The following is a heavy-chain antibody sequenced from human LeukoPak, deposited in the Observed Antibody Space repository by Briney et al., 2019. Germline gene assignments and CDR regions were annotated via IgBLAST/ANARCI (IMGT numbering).Heavy chain of an antibody. CDR2: ISGSGGST. V-gene: IGHV3-23*01. Sequence: GGSLRLSCAASGFTFSSYAMSWVRQAPGKGLEWVSAISGSGGSTYYADSVKGRFTISRDNSKNTLYLQMNSLRAEDTAVYYCAKARSGGSYHIVDYWGQGTLVTVSS. CDR1: GFTFSSYA. CDR3: AKARSGGSYHIVDY. J-gene: IGHJ4*02. D-gene: IGHD1-26*01.